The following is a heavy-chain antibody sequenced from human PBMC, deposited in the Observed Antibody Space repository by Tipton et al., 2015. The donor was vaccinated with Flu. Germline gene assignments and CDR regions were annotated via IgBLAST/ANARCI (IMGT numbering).Heavy chain of an antibody. CDR2: IHQSGTT. V-gene: IGHV4-38-2*02. CDR1: GYSISDGYY. J-gene: IGHJ4*02. CDR3: ARDPGYNYAHFDY. D-gene: IGHD5-24*01. Sequence: TLSLTCGVSGYSISDGYYWGWIRQPPGKGLGWIGNIHQSGTTYYNPSLKSRVTISVDTSRNQFSLKLTSVTAADTAFYYCARDPGYNYAHFDYWGRGALVTVSS.